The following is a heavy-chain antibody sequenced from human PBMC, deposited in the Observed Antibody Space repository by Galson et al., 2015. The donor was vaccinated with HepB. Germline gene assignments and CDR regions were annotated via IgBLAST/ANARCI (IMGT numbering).Heavy chain of an antibody. D-gene: IGHD3-16*01. V-gene: IGHV3-7*01. CDR3: ARDWGGGLATLDAFDI. CDR2: IKQDGSEK. Sequence: LRLSCAASGFTFSSYWMSWVRQAPGKGLEWVADIKQDGSEKYYVDSVKGRFTISRDNAKNSLYLQMNSLRAEDTAVYYCARDWGGGLATLDAFDIWGQGTMVTVSS. J-gene: IGHJ3*02. CDR1: GFTFSSYW.